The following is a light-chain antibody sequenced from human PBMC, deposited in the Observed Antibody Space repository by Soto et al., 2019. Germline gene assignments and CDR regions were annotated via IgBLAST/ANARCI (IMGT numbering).Light chain of an antibody. CDR1: QNINNN. V-gene: IGKV3-15*01. Sequence: EIVMTQSPATLSVSPGERATLSCRASQNINNNLAWYQQKPGQGPRLLIYGASSRATGIPARFSGSGYGTGFTLTISSLQSEDFAIYYCQQYNNWPLTFGGGTKVDIK. CDR3: QQYNNWPLT. J-gene: IGKJ4*01. CDR2: GAS.